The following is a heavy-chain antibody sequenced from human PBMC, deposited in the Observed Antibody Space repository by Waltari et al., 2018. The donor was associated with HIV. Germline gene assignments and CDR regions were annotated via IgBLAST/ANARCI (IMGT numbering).Heavy chain of an antibody. CDR3: ARVGRYYKWGYFDC. CDR1: GFAFSDYY. Sequence: QVQLVESGGGLVKPGGSLRLSCSASGFAFSDYYMSWIRQAPGKGLECVSYISNGGSTIYYADSVKGRFTISRDNAKNSLYLQMNSLRAEDTAVYYCARVGRYYKWGYFDCWGQGTLVTVSS. CDR2: ISNGGSTI. J-gene: IGHJ4*02. V-gene: IGHV3-11*01. D-gene: IGHD3-10*01.